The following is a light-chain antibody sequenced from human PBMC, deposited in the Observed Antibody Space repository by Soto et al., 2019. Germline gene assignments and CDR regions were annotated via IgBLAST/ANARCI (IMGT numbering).Light chain of an antibody. J-gene: IGKJ4*01. CDR1: QSVSTNY. Sequence: LVLTQSPATLSLSPGERATLSCRASQSVSTNYLAWYQQKPGQAPRLLIHGASNRATGIPARFGGSGSATDFTLTISRLEPEDFAVYFCQHYGTSLITFGGGTKVEI. CDR3: QHYGTSLIT. CDR2: GAS. V-gene: IGKV3-20*01.